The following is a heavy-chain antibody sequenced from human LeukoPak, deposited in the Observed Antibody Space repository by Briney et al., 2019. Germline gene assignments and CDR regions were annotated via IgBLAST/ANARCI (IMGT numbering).Heavy chain of an antibody. CDR3: AKDQSPADYYDPTGPDFQH. CDR2: ISYDGSNK. CDR1: GFTFSSYA. V-gene: IGHV3-30-3*01. J-gene: IGHJ1*01. Sequence: GGSLRLSCAASGFTFSSYAMHWVRQAPGKGLEWVAVISYDGSNKYYADSVKGRFTISRDNSKNTLYLQMNSLRAEDTAVYYCAKDQSPADYYDPTGPDFQHWGQGTLVTVSS. D-gene: IGHD3-22*01.